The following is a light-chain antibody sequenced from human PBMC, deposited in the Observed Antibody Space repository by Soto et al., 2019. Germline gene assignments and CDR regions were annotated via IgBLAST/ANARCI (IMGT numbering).Light chain of an antibody. CDR3: QQYGSSPIT. CDR1: LSVSVY. V-gene: IGKV3-20*01. Sequence: VVLTQSPATLSLSPGERATLSCRTSLSVSVYLDWYQQKPVQAPRLLXXXXXSSSTVIPDRFSGSGSGTDFTLTISRLEPEDFAVYYCQQYGSSPITFGQGTRLEIK. J-gene: IGKJ5*01. CDR2: XXX.